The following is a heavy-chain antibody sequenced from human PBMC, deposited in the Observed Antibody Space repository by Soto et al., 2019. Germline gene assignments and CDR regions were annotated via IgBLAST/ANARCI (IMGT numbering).Heavy chain of an antibody. J-gene: IGHJ6*02. CDR1: GGTFSTYA. CDR2: IIPIFNRP. D-gene: IGHD1-1*01. V-gene: IGHV1-69*12. Sequence: QVQLVQSGAEVKKPGSSVKVSCKASGGTFSTYAISWVRQAPGQGLEWMGGIIPIFNRPNYAQKFQARLTIAADESSSTAYMELSSLRSEDTAVYYCARQLNWNYYYYGMDVWGQGTTATVSS. CDR3: ARQLNWNYYYYGMDV.